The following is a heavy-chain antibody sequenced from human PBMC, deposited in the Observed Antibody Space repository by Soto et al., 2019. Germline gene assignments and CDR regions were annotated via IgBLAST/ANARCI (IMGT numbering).Heavy chain of an antibody. CDR2: VSTYSEHT. CDR3: ARDLNWTNVVGCDS. J-gene: IGHJ4*02. Sequence: QLVQSGDEVKKPGASVKVSCRASGYIFNSVGISWLRQVPGQGHEWMGWVSTYSEHTKSVQKFQDRVTLTADTSMSTVHMALRSLRAADTAVYYCARDLNWTNVVGCDSGGPGTLVTVSS. D-gene: IGHD1-26*01. CDR1: GYIFNSVG. V-gene: IGHV1-18*04.